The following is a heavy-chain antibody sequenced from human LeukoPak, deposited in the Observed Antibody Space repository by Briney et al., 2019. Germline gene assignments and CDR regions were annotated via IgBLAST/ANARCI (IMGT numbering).Heavy chain of an antibody. CDR2: VFHSGNT. D-gene: IGHD3-9*01. V-gene: IGHV4-59*01. CDR3: ASSDIVTGPTYYFDY. J-gene: IGHJ4*02. Sequence: KSSETLSLTCSVSGGSISSYYRFWIRQPPGKGLEWVGSVFHSGNTNYNPSLKSRVTISVDTSKNQFSLKLSSVTAADTAVYYCASSDIVTGPTYYFDYWGQGTLITVSS. CDR1: GGSISSYY.